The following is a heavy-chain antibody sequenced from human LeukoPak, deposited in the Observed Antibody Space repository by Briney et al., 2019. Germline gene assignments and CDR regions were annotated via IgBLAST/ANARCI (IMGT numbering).Heavy chain of an antibody. CDR3: ARGRYSSRSGGYYFDI. CDR2: IHSGGIT. CDR1: GFIVSSNY. Sequence: GGSLRLSCAASGFIVSSNYMSWVRQVPGKGLEWVSIIHSGGITYYADSVKGRFTISRDNAKNSLSLQMNSLRAEDTAVYYCARGRYSSRSGGYYFDIWGQGTLVTVSS. D-gene: IGHD2-2*01. J-gene: IGHJ4*02. V-gene: IGHV3-53*01.